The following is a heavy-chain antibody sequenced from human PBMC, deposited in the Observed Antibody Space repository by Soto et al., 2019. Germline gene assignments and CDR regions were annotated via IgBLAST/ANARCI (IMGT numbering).Heavy chain of an antibody. D-gene: IGHD3-10*01. CDR1: GGSITTGGFY. Sequence: SETLSLTCFVSGGSITTGGFYWSWIRQFPGQGLEWIGRIYYTGSTFYNPSLQSRIIISLYISKNQFSRHLSSVTAADTAVYYCARREAYGTGSFSRFHPWGQGTLVTVSS. V-gene: IGHV4-31*03. J-gene: IGHJ5*02. CDR2: IYYTGST. CDR3: ARREAYGTGSFSRFHP.